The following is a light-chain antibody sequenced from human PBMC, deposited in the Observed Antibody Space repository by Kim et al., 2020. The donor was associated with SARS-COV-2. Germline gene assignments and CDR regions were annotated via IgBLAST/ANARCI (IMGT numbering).Light chain of an antibody. CDR1: QSISSY. V-gene: IGKV1-39*01. J-gene: IGKJ1*01. CDR2: AAS. CDR3: QQSYSIPQT. Sequence: DIQMTQSPSSLSASVGDRVTITCRASQSISSYLNWYQQKPGKAPKLLIYAASTLQSGVPSRFSGSESGTDFTLTISSLQPEDIATYYCQQSYSIPQTFGQGTKVEIK.